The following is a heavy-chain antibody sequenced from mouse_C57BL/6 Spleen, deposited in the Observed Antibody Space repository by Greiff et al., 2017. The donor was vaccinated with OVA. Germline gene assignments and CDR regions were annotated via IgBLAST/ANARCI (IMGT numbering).Heavy chain of an antibody. Sequence: EVMLVESGGGLVKPGGSLKLSCAASGFTFSDYGMHWVRQAPEKGLEWVAYISSGSSTIYYADTVKGRFTISRDNAKNTLFLQMTSLRSEDTAMYYCARGLPYYFDYWGKGTTLTVSS. D-gene: IGHD3-1*01. CDR1: GFTFSDYG. J-gene: IGHJ2*01. CDR2: ISSGSSTI. CDR3: ARGLPYYFDY. V-gene: IGHV5-17*01.